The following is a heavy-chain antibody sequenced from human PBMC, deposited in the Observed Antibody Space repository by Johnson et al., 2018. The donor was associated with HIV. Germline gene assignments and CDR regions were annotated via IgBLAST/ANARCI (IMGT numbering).Heavy chain of an antibody. D-gene: IGHD2-15*01. Sequence: VQLVESGGGLVQPGGSLRLSCAASGFTFSSYGMHWVRQAPGQGLEWVAGLWYDGSNKYYADSVKGRFTISRDNSKNTLYLQMNSLRAEDTAVYYCAKEQLLRAFDIWGQGTMVTVSS. J-gene: IGHJ3*02. V-gene: IGHV3-33*06. CDR3: AKEQLLRAFDI. CDR1: GFTFSSYG. CDR2: LWYDGSNK.